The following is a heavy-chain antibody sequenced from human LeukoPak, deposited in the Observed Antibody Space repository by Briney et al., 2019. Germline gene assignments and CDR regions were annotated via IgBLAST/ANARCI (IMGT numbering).Heavy chain of an antibody. CDR2: IYHSGST. V-gene: IGHV4-61*01. CDR3: ASGRGFSGSWFDY. D-gene: IGHD6-13*01. Sequence: SETLSLTCSVSGGSVSSGSYSWSWTRQPPGKGLEWIAYIYHSGSTSYNPSLQSRVTISLDISQNQVSLRLSSVTAADTAVYYCASGRGFSGSWFDYWGQGILVTVSS. CDR1: GGSVSSGSYS. J-gene: IGHJ4*02.